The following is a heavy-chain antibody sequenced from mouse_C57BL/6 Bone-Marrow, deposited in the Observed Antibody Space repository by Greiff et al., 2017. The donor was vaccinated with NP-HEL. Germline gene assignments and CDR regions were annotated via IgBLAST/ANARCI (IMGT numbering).Heavy chain of an antibody. CDR1: GFNIKDDY. CDR2: IDPENGDT. J-gene: IGHJ3*01. Sequence: EVQLQQSGAELVRPGASVKLSCTASGFNIKDDYMHWVKQRPEQGLEWIGWIDPENGDTEYASKFQGKATITADTSSNTAYLQLSSLTSEDTAVYYCTYYGSSYEGFAYWGQGTLVTVSA. D-gene: IGHD1-1*01. V-gene: IGHV14-4*01. CDR3: TYYGSSYEGFAY.